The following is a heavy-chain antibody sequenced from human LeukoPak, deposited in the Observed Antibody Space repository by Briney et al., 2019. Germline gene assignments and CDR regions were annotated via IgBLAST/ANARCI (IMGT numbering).Heavy chain of an antibody. CDR1: GFTFKRYA. D-gene: IGHD3-22*01. J-gene: IGHJ4*02. Sequence: GGSLRLSCAASGFTFKRYAMSWVRQAPGKGLEWVSAISGSGGSTYYADSVKGRFTISRDNTKNTLYLQMNSLRAEDTAVYYCAKAGPRESYYYDSSGYYSPIDYWGQGTLVTVSS. V-gene: IGHV3-23*01. CDR3: AKAGPRESYYYDSSGYYSPIDY. CDR2: ISGSGGST.